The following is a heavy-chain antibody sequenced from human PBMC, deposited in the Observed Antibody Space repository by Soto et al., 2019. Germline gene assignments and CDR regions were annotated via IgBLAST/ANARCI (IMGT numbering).Heavy chain of an antibody. D-gene: IGHD2-15*01. CDR2: INPNSGGT. J-gene: IGHJ6*02. V-gene: IGHV1-2*04. CDR3: ARDWEVVVVAATSESYYYYGMDV. CDR1: GYTFTGYY. Sequence: ASVKVSCKASGYTFTGYYMHWVRQAPGQGLEWMGWINPNSGGTNYAQKFQGWVTMTRDTSISTAYMELSRLRSDETAVYYCARDWEVVVVAATSESYYYYGMDVWGQGTTVTGSS.